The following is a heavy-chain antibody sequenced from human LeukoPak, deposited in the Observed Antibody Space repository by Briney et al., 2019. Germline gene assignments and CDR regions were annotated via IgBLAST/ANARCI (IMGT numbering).Heavy chain of an antibody. D-gene: IGHD1-7*01. CDR2: INQSGRT. CDR3: ASYNWNLVFFDY. V-gene: IGHV4-34*01. Sequence: SETLSLTCAVYGGSFSGYYWRWVRQPPGKGLGWIWEINQSGRTKYNPSLKSQVAHSLDTSKNQFSLKLSSVTAADTAVYYCASYNWNLVFFDYWGQGTLVTVSS. CDR1: GGSFSGYY. J-gene: IGHJ4*02.